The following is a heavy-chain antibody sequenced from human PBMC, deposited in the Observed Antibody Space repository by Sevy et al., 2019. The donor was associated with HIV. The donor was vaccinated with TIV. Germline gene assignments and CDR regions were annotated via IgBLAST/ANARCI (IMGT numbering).Heavy chain of an antibody. V-gene: IGHV1-18*01. CDR3: ARGEGYGDSNYYYGMDV. CDR1: GYTFTSYG. Sequence: ASLKVSCKASGYTFTSYGISWVRQAPGQGLEWMGWISAYNGNTNYAQKLQGRVTMTTDTSTSTAYMELRSLRSDVTAVYYCARGEGYGDSNYYYGMDVWGQGTTVTVSS. D-gene: IGHD4-17*01. CDR2: ISAYNGNT. J-gene: IGHJ6*02.